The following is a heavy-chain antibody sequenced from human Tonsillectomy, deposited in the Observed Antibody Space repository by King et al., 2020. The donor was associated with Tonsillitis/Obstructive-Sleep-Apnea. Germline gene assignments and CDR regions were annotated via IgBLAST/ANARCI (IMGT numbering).Heavy chain of an antibody. CDR3: ARQYTTSQQSDY. V-gene: IGHV5-51*01. CDR1: GYSFTSYW. Sequence: EVQLVESGAEVKKPGESLKISCEGSGYSFTSYWIGWVCQMPGKGLEWSGIIYPGVAVTRYSPSFQGQVTNPADKSISTAYLQWTSLKASDTAIYYCARQYTTSQQSDYWGQGTLVTVSS. D-gene: IGHD6-6*01. CDR2: IYPGVAVT. J-gene: IGHJ4*02.